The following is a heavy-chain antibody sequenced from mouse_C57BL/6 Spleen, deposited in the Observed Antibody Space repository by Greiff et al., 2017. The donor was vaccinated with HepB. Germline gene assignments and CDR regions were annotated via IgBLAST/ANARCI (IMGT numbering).Heavy chain of an antibody. CDR1: GYTFTSYW. D-gene: IGHD1-1*01. V-gene: IGHV1-61*01. Sequence: QVQLKQSGAELVRPGSSVKLSCKASGYTFTSYWMDWVKQRPGQGLEWIGNIYPSDSETHYNQKFKDKATLTVDKSSSTAYMQLSSLTSEDSAVYYCARSYGSSYPAYWGQGTTLTVSS. CDR2: IYPSDSET. CDR3: ARSYGSSYPAY. J-gene: IGHJ2*01.